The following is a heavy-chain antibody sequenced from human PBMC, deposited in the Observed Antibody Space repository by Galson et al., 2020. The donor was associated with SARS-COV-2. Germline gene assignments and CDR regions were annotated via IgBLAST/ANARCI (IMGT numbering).Heavy chain of an antibody. J-gene: IGHJ6*02. CDR1: GGTFSSYA. CDR2: IIPIFGTA. D-gene: IGHD4-17*01. V-gene: IGHV1-69*01. Sequence: VSCKASGGTFSSYAISWVRQAPGQGLEWMGGIIPIFGTANYAQKFQGRVTITADESTSTAYMELSSLRSEDTAVYYCARDRRSGVTTSYGMDVWGQGTTVTVSS. CDR3: ARDRRSGVTTSYGMDV.